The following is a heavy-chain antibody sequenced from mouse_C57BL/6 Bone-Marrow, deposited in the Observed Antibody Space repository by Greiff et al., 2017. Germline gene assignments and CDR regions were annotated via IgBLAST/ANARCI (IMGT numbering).Heavy chain of an antibody. V-gene: IGHV10-1*01. Sequence: EVMLVESGGGLVQPKGSLKLSCAASGFSFNTYAMNWVRQAPGKGLEWVARIRSKSNNYATYYADSVKDRFTISRDDSESMLYLQMNNLKTEDTAMYYCVRDSSSGYVYAMDYWGQGTSVTVAS. CDR1: GFSFNTYA. J-gene: IGHJ4*01. CDR3: VRDSSSGYVYAMDY. CDR2: IRSKSNNYAT. D-gene: IGHD3-2*02.